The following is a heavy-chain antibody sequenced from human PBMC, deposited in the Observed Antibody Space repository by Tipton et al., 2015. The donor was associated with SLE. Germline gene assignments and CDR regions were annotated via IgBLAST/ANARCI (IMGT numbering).Heavy chain of an antibody. CDR2: IYYSGST. D-gene: IGHD6-6*01. CDR1: GGSISSSSYY. CDR3: ARRRYSSSSGDWYFDL. Sequence: TLSLTCTVSGGSISSSSYYWGWLRQPPGKGLEWIGSIYYSGSTYYNPSLKSRVTISVDTSKNQFSLKLSSVTAADTAVYYCARRRYSSSSGDWYFDLWGRGTLVTVSS. V-gene: IGHV4-39*07. J-gene: IGHJ2*01.